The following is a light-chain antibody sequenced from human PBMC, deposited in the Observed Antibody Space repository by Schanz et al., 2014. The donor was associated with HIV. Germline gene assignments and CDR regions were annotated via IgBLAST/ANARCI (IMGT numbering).Light chain of an antibody. V-gene: IGLV1-44*01. CDR3: SSFAGNNKLL. CDR2: NDN. CDR1: RSNIGSRT. Sequence: QSVLTQPPSASGTPGQRVTITCSGSRSNIGSRTVDWYYQLPGTAPRLLIHNDNQRPSGVPDRFSASKSGTSASLAISGLRSEDEADYYCSSFAGNNKLLFGGGTKLTVL. J-gene: IGLJ2*01.